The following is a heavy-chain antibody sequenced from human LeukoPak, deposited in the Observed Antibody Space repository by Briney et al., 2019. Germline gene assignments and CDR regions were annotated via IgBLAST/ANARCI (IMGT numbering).Heavy chain of an antibody. CDR2: ISGSGGST. CDR1: GFTFSSYA. Sequence: PGGSLRLSCAASGFTFSSYAMSWVRQAPGKGLEWVSAISGSGGSTYYADSVKGRFTISRDNSKNTLYLQMNSLRAEDTAVYYCASATLVVVPASIDYWGQGTLATVSS. D-gene: IGHD2-2*01. J-gene: IGHJ4*02. V-gene: IGHV3-23*01. CDR3: ASATLVVVPASIDY.